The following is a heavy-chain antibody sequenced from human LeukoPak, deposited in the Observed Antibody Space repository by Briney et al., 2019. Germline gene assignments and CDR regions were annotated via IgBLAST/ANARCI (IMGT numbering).Heavy chain of an antibody. D-gene: IGHD3-10*02. CDR1: GGSFSGYY. CDR3: ARHMLGAYNWFDP. V-gene: IGHV4-34*01. Sequence: PSETLSLTCAVYGGSFSGYYWSWIRQPPGKGLEWIGEINHSGSTNCNPSLKSRVTISVDTSKNQFSLKVSSVTAADTAVYYCARHMLGAYNWFDPWGQGTLVTVSS. J-gene: IGHJ5*02. CDR2: INHSGST.